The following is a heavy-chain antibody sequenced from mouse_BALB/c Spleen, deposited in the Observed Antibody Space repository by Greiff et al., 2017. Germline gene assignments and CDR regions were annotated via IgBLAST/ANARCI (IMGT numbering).Heavy chain of an antibody. CDR2: INPGSGGT. V-gene: IGHV1-54*01. D-gene: IGHD1-2*01. CDR1: GYAFPTYL. J-gene: IGHJ3*01. CDR3: ARGYDTWFAY. Sequence: VPLQQSGAELVRPGTSVTVSCQASGYAFPTYLIEWVKQRPGQGLEWIGVINPGSGGTNYNEKFKGKATLTADKSSSTAYMQLSSLTSDDSAVYFCARGYDTWFAYWGQGTLGTVAA.